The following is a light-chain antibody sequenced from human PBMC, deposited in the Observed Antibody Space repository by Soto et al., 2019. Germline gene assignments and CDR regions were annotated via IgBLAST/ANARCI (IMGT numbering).Light chain of an antibody. CDR1: QSVSSNH. V-gene: IGKV3-20*01. CDR2: GAS. Sequence: DIVLTQSPGTLSLSPGDRASLSCRASQSVSSNHLAWYQQKPGQAPRLLIYGASSRATGIPDRFSGSGSGTDFTLTISRLEPEDFAVYYCHQYDSWTFGQGTKVDIK. J-gene: IGKJ1*01. CDR3: HQYDSWT.